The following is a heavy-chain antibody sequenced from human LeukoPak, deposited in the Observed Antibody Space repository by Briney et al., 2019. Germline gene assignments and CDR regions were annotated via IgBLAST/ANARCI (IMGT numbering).Heavy chain of an antibody. J-gene: IGHJ4*02. V-gene: IGHV4-38-2*02. CDR1: GYSISSGYY. CDR2: IYHSGST. Sequence: SETLSLTCTVSGYSISSGYYWGWIRQPPGKGLEWIGSIYHSGSTYYNPSLKSRVTISVDTSKNQFSLKLSSVTAADTAVYYCARVMIAFGGVIANAFDYWGPGTLVTVSS. D-gene: IGHD3-16*02. CDR3: ARVMIAFGGVIANAFDY.